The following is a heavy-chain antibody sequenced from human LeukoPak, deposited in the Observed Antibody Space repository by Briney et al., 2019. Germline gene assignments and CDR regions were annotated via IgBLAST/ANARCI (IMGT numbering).Heavy chain of an antibody. J-gene: IGHJ4*02. Sequence: GGSLRLSCAASGFTFSSFGMSWVRQAPGKGLEWVSAISGSGGSTYYADSVKGRFTISRDNSKPTLYLQMNSLRAEDTAVHYCPKALGSHYYGSGSYPTPSFDYWGQGTLVTVSS. CDR2: ISGSGGST. CDR3: PKALGSHYYGSGSYPTPSFDY. V-gene: IGHV3-23*01. D-gene: IGHD3-10*01. CDR1: GFTFSSFG.